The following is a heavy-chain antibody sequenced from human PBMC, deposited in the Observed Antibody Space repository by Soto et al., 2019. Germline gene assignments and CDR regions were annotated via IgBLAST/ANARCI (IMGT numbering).Heavy chain of an antibody. J-gene: IGHJ6*02. Sequence: QVQVVQSGDEVKKPGASVKVSCKASGYTFTNYGFSWVRQAPGQGLEWMGWISGYNGNTKYAEKFQGRVTMTTDTYTRTAQMERRSLRSDDTAVYYCAREGQAPYYYYGMDVWGQGTAVTVSS. V-gene: IGHV1-18*01. CDR3: AREGQAPYYYYGMDV. CDR1: GYTFTNYG. CDR2: ISGYNGNT.